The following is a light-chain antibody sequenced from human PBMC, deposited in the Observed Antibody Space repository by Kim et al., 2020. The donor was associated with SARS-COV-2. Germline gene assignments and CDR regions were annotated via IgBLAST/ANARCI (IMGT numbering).Light chain of an antibody. Sequence: SLCSGVISRPPCRASQSVSGNDLAWYQQRPGQAPTLLIYGAFTRASGVPDRFSGSGSGTDFTLTISRLEPDDFAVYYCQQYGNSYSFGPGTKLEI. CDR2: GAF. CDR3: QQYGNSYS. CDR1: QSVSGND. J-gene: IGKJ2*03. V-gene: IGKV3-20*01.